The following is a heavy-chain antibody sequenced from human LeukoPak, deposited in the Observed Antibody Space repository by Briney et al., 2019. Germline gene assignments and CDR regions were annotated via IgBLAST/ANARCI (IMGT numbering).Heavy chain of an antibody. V-gene: IGHV1-18*01. CDR2: NSAYNGNT. CDR1: VYTFTSYG. D-gene: IGHD2-2*01. CDR3: ARVDVVVPAAADAFDI. Sequence: ASVKVSCKASVYTFTSYGISWVRQAPGQGVEWMGWNSAYNGNTNYAQKLQGRVTMTTDTSTSTAYMELRSLRSDDTAVYYCARVDVVVPAAADAFDIWGQGTMVTVSS. J-gene: IGHJ3*02.